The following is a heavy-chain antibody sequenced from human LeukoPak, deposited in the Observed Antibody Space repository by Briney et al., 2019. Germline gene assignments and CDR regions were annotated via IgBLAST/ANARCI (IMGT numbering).Heavy chain of an antibody. CDR2: ISDSGGTT. Sequence: GGSLRLSCAASGFTFSSNAMNWVRQAPGKGLEWGSGISDSGGTTYYAGSVKGRFTISRDNAKNTLYLQMNSLRVDDTAVYYCARDVGDAPDSWGQGTLVTVSS. J-gene: IGHJ4*02. CDR3: ARDVGDAPDS. V-gene: IGHV3-23*01. D-gene: IGHD2-21*01. CDR1: GFTFSSNA.